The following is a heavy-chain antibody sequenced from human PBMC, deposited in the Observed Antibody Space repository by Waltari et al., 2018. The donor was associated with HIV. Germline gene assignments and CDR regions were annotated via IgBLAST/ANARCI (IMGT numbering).Heavy chain of an antibody. Sequence: EVQLVESGGGLVQPGGSLRLSCAASGFIFGSYAMSWVRRDPGKGLGWVSGISGSGGSTYYADSVKGRFTISRDNSKNTLYLQMNSLRAEDTAVYHCAKSAIVATTNWYFDLWGRGTLVTVSS. CDR1: GFIFGSYA. D-gene: IGHD5-12*01. CDR2: ISGSGGST. CDR3: AKSAIVATTNWYFDL. V-gene: IGHV3-23*04. J-gene: IGHJ2*01.